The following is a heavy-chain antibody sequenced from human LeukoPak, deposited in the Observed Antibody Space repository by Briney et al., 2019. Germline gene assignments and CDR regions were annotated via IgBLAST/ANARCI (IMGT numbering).Heavy chain of an antibody. CDR2: INHSGST. J-gene: IGHJ4*02. D-gene: IGHD6-19*01. CDR1: GGSFSGYY. Sequence: PSETLSLTCAVYGGSFSGYYWSWIRQPPGKVLEWIGEINHSGSTNYNPSLKSRVTISVDTSKNQFSLKLSSVTAADTAVYYCARDGIAVAGEPDYWGQGTLVTVSS. V-gene: IGHV4-34*01. CDR3: ARDGIAVAGEPDY.